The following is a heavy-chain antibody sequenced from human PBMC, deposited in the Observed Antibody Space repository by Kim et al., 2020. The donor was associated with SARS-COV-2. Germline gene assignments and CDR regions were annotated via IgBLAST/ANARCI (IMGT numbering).Heavy chain of an antibody. D-gene: IGHD4-17*01. CDR3: ARVNGYGDYGDY. J-gene: IGHJ4*02. V-gene: IGHV4-39*01. Sequence: YSQPPPRSRVTISVDTSTNQFSLKLSSVTAADTAVYYCARVNGYGDYGDYWGQGTLVTVSS.